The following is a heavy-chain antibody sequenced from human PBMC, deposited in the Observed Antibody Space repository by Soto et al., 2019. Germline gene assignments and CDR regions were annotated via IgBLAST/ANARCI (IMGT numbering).Heavy chain of an antibody. D-gene: IGHD6-19*01. CDR1: GGSISSSSYY. CDR2: IYYSGST. CDR3: ARDRSGWHNWFDP. J-gene: IGHJ5*02. V-gene: IGHV4-39*02. Sequence: SETLSLTCAVSGGSISSSSYYWGWIRQPPGKGLEWIGSIYYSGSTYYNPSLKSRVTISVDTSKNQFSLKLSSVTAADTAVYYCARDRSGWHNWFDPWGQGTLVTVSS.